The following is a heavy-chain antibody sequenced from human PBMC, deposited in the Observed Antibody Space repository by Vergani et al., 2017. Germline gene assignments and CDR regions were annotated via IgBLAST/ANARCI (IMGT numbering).Heavy chain of an antibody. CDR3: ARDSACGYSYYGDYYYYYGMDV. D-gene: IGHD5-18*01. J-gene: IGHJ6*02. CDR1: GGTFSSYA. Sequence: QVQLVQSGAEVKKPGSSVKVSCKASGGTFSSYAISWVRQAPGQGLEWMGRIIPILGIANYAQKFQGRVTITADKSTSTAYMELSSLRSEDTAVYYCARDSACGYSYYGDYYYYYGMDVWGQGTTVTVSS. CDR2: IIPILGIA. V-gene: IGHV1-69*04.